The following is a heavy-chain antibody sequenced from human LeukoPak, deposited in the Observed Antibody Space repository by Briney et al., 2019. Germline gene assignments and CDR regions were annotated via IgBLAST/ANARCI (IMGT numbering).Heavy chain of an antibody. Sequence: GGSLRLSCTASGFTFGDDGWSWFRLAPGKGLEWICLIRKKAYGETNDYAASVRVRLTISRDDAKSIAYLQMNSLKTEDTALYYCARGLHDYGDSNYYFDQWGQGTLVTVSS. CDR1: GFTFGDDG. J-gene: IGHJ4*02. D-gene: IGHD4-17*01. CDR3: ARGLHDYGDSNYYFDQ. V-gene: IGHV3-49*03. CDR2: IRKKAYGETN.